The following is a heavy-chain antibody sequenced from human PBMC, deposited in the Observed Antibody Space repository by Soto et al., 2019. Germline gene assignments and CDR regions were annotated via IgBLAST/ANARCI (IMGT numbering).Heavy chain of an antibody. CDR2: IIPIFGTA. J-gene: IGHJ5*02. CDR1: GGTFSSYA. V-gene: IGHV1-69*13. CDR3: ASADRFSLWFGELSS. D-gene: IGHD3-10*01. Sequence: ASVKVSCKASGGTFSSYAISWVRQAPGQGLEWMGGIIPIFGTANYAQKFQGRVTITADESTSTAYMELSSLRSEDTAVYYCASADRFSLWFGELSSWGQGTLVTVAS.